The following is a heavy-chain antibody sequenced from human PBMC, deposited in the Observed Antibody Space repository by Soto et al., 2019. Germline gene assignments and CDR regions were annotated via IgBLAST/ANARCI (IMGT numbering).Heavy chain of an antibody. V-gene: IGHV1-58*01. D-gene: IGHD3-3*01. Sequence: ASVKVSCKASGFTFTSSAVQWVRQARGQRLEWIGWIVVGSGNTNYAQKFQERVTITRDTSTSTAYMELRSLRSDDTAIYYCARDPHEFWTSYWFDPWGRGTPVTVSS. CDR1: GFTFTSSA. CDR2: IVVGSGNT. J-gene: IGHJ5*02. CDR3: ARDPHEFWTSYWFDP.